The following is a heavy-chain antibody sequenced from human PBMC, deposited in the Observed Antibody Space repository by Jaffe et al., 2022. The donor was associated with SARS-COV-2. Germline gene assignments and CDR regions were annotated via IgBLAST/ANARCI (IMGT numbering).Heavy chain of an antibody. CDR2: INPNSGGT. CDR1: GYTFTGYY. D-gene: IGHD6-6*01. CDR3: AREVGGGSSSGNYYYGMDV. Sequence: QVQLVQSGAEVKKPGASVKVSCKASGYTFTGYYMHWVRQAPGQGLEWMGRINPNSGGTNYAQKFQGRVTMTRDTSISTAYMELSRLRSDDTAVYYCAREVGGGSSSGNYYYGMDVWGQGTTVTVSS. J-gene: IGHJ6*02. V-gene: IGHV1-2*06.